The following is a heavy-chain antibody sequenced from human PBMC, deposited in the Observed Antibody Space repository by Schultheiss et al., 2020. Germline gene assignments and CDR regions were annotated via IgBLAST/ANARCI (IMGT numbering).Heavy chain of an antibody. Sequence: SETLSLTCAVSGGSISSSNWWSWVRQPPGKGLEWIGEINHSGSTNYNPSLKSRVTISVDTSKNQFSLKLSSVTAADTAVYYCARDPLAVPNTVGGGGMDVWGQGTTVTVSS. D-gene: IGHD6-19*01. CDR1: GGSISSSNW. CDR3: ARDPLAVPNTVGGGGMDV. CDR2: INHSGST. J-gene: IGHJ6*02. V-gene: IGHV4-4*02.